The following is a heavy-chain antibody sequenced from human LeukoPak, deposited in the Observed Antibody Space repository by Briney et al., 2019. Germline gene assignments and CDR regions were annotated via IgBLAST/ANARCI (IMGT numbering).Heavy chain of an antibody. CDR1: GGSIRSSGNY. CDR2: IAYSGST. Sequence: SETLSLTCTVSGGSIRSSGNYWGWIRQPPGQGLEWIGSIAYSGSTYYNPSLKSRVTISEDTSKNQFSLKLNSVTAADTAVYYCARDIVVVVAATLYYYYGMDVWGQGTTVTVSS. V-gene: IGHV4-39*02. D-gene: IGHD2-15*01. CDR3: ARDIVVVVAATLYYYYGMDV. J-gene: IGHJ6*02.